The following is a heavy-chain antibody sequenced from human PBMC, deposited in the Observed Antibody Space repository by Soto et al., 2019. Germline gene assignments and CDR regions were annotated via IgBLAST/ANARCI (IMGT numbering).Heavy chain of an antibody. J-gene: IGHJ4*02. CDR2: IYYSGNT. CDR1: DGSITRNNHY. D-gene: IGHD6-19*01. CDR3: ARLIYSNGWYADY. V-gene: IGHV4-39*01. Sequence: ETLSLTCTVSDGSITRNNHYWGWIRQSPGRGLEWMGNIYYSGNTYYNPSLNSRVTISVDTSKNQFSLKLSSVTAADTAVYYCARLIYSNGWYADYWRQGALVTVSS.